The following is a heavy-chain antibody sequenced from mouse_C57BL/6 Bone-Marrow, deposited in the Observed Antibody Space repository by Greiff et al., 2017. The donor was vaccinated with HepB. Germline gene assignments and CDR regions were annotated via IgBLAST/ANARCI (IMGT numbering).Heavy chain of an antibody. CDR1: GYTFTDYY. V-gene: IGHV1-75*01. J-gene: IGHJ3*01. Sequence: QVQLQQSGPELVKPGASVKISCKASGYTFTDYYINWVKQRPGQGLEWIGWIFPGSGSTYYNEKFKGKATLTVDKSSSTAYMLLSSLTSEDSAVYFWARHYSNWGKAWFAYWGQGTLVTVSA. CDR2: IFPGSGST. D-gene: IGHD2-5*01. CDR3: ARHYSNWGKAWFAY.